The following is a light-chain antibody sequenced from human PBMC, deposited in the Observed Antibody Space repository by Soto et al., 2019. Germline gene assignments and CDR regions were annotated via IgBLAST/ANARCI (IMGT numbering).Light chain of an antibody. CDR1: QSVYSN. V-gene: IGKV3-20*01. CDR3: QQYGSSGT. CDR2: GSS. J-gene: IGKJ1*01. Sequence: EIVMTQSPGTLSVSPGERATLSCRASQSVYSNLAWYQQKPGQAPRLLIYGSSSRATDIPDRFSGSGSGTDITLTISRLEPEDFAVYYCQQYGSSGTFGQGTKVDIK.